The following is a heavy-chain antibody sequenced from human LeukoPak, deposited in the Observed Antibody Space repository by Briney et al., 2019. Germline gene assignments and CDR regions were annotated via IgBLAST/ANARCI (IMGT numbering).Heavy chain of an antibody. CDR3: ARGNCSGGSCFYWFDY. Sequence: SETLSLTCAVYGGSFSGYYWSWIRQPPGKGLEWIGETNHSGSTNYNPSLKSRVTISVDTSKNQFSLKLSSVTAADTAVYYCARGNCSGGSCFYWFDYWGQGTLVTVSS. D-gene: IGHD2-15*01. CDR2: TNHSGST. V-gene: IGHV4-34*01. J-gene: IGHJ4*02. CDR1: GGSFSGYY.